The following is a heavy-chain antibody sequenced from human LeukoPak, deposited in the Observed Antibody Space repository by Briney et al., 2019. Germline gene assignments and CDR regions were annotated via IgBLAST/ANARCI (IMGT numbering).Heavy chain of an antibody. CDR3: AKRRGIAAAGTSFLDY. CDR1: GFTFDDYA. D-gene: IGHD6-13*01. Sequence: GRSLRLSCAASGFTFDDYAMHWVRQAPGKGLEWVSAISGSGGSTYYADSVKGRFTISRDNSKNTLYLQMNSLRAEDTAVYYCAKRRGIAAAGTSFLDYWGQGTLVTVSS. V-gene: IGHV3-23*01. J-gene: IGHJ4*02. CDR2: ISGSGGST.